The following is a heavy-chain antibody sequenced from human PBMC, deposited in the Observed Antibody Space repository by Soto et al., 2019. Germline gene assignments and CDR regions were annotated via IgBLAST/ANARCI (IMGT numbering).Heavy chain of an antibody. Sequence: QVQLVESGGGVVQPERSQRLSCTASKFTFASYVMHWLRQAPGEGLEWVALISFDGTDKYYADSVKGRFTISRDNSKNTMYLQMNSLRPEDTALYYCAREMIPMIMGGMSAMDVWGQGTTVTVS. D-gene: IGHD3-22*01. J-gene: IGHJ6*02. CDR2: ISFDGTDK. V-gene: IGHV3-30*04. CDR1: KFTFASYV. CDR3: AREMIPMIMGGMSAMDV.